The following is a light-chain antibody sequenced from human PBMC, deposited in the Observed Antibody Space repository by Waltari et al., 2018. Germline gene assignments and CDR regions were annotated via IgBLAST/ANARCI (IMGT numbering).Light chain of an antibody. CDR3: SSYAGSYIYV. CDR1: SGDVGRYNY. V-gene: IGLV2-11*01. CDR2: DVN. Sequence: QSALTQPRSVSGSPGQSVTISCPGTSGDVGRYNYVSWYQHHPGNAPKLMIYDVNKRPSGVPDRFSGSKSGNTASLTISGLQAEDEAYYFCSSYAGSYIYVFGTGTEVTVL. J-gene: IGLJ1*01.